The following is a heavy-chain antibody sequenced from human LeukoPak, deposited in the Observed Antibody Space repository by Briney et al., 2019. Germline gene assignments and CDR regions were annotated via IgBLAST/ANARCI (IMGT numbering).Heavy chain of an antibody. CDR3: AKGDRSSGWSL. J-gene: IGHJ4*02. Sequence: GGSLRLSCAASGFTFSSHTMNWVRQAPGKGLEWVSCISSNVNKMYYAESVRGRFTISRDNSKNTLSLQMNSLRAEDTAVYYCAKGDRSSGWSLWGQGTLVTVSP. V-gene: IGHV3-21*04. D-gene: IGHD6-19*01. CDR1: GFTFSSHT. CDR2: ISSNVNKM.